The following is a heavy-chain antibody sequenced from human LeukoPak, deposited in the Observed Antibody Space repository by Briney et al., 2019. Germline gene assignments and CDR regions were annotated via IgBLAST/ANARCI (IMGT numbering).Heavy chain of an antibody. CDR1: GGSISSSSYY. CDR3: ARGDNTIGWFDY. Sequence: SETLSLTCTVSGGSISSSSYYWGWIRQPPGKGLEWMGSIYYSGGTYFRPSLKSRVTISVDTSKNQFSLRLTSVTAADTAVYYCARGDNTIGWFDYWGQGTLVTVSS. J-gene: IGHJ4*02. CDR2: IYYSGGT. D-gene: IGHD3-16*01. V-gene: IGHV4-39*07.